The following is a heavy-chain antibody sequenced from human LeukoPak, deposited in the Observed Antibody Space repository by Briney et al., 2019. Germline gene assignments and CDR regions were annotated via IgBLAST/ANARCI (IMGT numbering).Heavy chain of an antibody. CDR2: ISGSGGCT. CDR3: ARGEDIVVVVAATGPFDY. J-gene: IGHJ4*02. Sequence: GGSLRLSCAASGFTFSSYAMSWVRQAPGKGLEWVSAISGSGGCTYYADSVKGRFTISRDNAKNSLYLQMNSLRAEDTAVYSYARGEDIVVVVAATGPFDYWGQGTLVTVSS. D-gene: IGHD2-15*01. CDR1: GFTFSSYA. V-gene: IGHV3-23*01.